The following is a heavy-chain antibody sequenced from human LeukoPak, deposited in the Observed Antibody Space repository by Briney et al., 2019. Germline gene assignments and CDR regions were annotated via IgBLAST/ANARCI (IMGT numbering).Heavy chain of an antibody. CDR2: ISGPGDGT. V-gene: IGHV3-64D*06. CDR3: VRRLEVPDYDY. Sequence: PGGSLRLSCSASGFTFRDYSMHWVRQAPGKGLEYISAISGPGDGTYYANSVKGRFTISRDNSKNTLYLQMTSLRADDTATYNCVRRLEVPDYDYWGQGTLVTVSS. CDR1: GFTFRDYS. J-gene: IGHJ4*02. D-gene: IGHD3-16*01.